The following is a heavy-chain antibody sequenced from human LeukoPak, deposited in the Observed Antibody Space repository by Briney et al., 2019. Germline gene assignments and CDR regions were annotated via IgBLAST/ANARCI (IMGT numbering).Heavy chain of an antibody. J-gene: IGHJ4*02. Sequence: GGSLRLSCAASGFTFSTYSMSWVRQAPGKRLEWVSSISSSSSYIYYADSVKGRFTISSDNAKNSLYLQMNSLRAEDTAVYYCGREDYVWGSYRTHGEFDYWAREPWSPSPQ. CDR3: GREDYVWGSYRTHGEFDY. V-gene: IGHV3-21*01. CDR1: GFTFSTYS. D-gene: IGHD3-16*02. CDR2: ISSSSSYI.